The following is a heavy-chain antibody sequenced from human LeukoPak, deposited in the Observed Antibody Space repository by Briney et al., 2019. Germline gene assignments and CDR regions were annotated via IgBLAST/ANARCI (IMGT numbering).Heavy chain of an antibody. J-gene: IGHJ2*01. CDR1: GGSIWSHY. CDR2: ISYSGSI. V-gene: IGHV4-59*08. D-gene: IGHD2-2*01. CDR3: ARLPRVVPAAVYFDL. Sequence: SETLSLTCTVSGGSIWSHYWSWIRQPPGKGLEWIGYISYSGSINYNPSLRSRVTISVDTSKNQFSLNLSSVTAADTAVYYCARLPRVVPAAVYFDLWGRGTLVTVSS.